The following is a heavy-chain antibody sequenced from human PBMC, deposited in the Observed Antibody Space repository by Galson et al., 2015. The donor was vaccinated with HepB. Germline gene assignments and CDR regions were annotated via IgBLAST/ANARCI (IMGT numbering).Heavy chain of an antibody. CDR1: GHSSTSYW. D-gene: IGHD4-23*01. V-gene: IGHV5-51*01. Sequence: QSGAEVKKPGESLKISCQVSGHSSTSYWIVWVRQMPGKGLEWMGIIYPGDSNTRYRPPFQGQVTISADKSISTAYLQWNSLQASDTAMYYCATNNGGNLHYFDYWGQGTLVTVSS. J-gene: IGHJ4*02. CDR3: ATNNGGNLHYFDY. CDR2: IYPGDSNT.